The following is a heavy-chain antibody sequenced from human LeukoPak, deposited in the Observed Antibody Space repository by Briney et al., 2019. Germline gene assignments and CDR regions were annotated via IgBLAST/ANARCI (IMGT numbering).Heavy chain of an antibody. V-gene: IGHV3-21*01. CDR1: GFTFTRFN. D-gene: IGHD7-27*01. CDR2: ISSSSYI. CDR3: ARELGAFDI. Sequence: PGGSLRLSCAASGFTFTRFNMNWVRQAPGKGLEWVSSISSSSYIYYADSLKGRFTISRDNAKNSLYLQMNSLRAEDTAVYYCARELGAFDIWGQGTMVTVSS. J-gene: IGHJ3*02.